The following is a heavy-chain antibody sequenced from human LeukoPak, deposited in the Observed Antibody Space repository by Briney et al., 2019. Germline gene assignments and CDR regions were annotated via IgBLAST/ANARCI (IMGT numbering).Heavy chain of an antibody. V-gene: IGHV4-38-2*02. J-gene: IGHJ5*02. CDR1: GYSISSGYY. Sequence: SETLSLTCTVSGYSISSGYYWGWIRQPPGKGLEWIGYIYHSGSTYYNPSLKSRVTISVDRSKNQFSLKLSSVTAADTAVYYCARAAGSSGYIPPNWFDPWGQGTLVTVSS. CDR3: ARAAGSSGYIPPNWFDP. D-gene: IGHD3-22*01. CDR2: IYHSGST.